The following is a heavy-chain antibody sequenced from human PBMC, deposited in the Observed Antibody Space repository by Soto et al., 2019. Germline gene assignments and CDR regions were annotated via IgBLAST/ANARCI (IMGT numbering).Heavy chain of an antibody. D-gene: IGHD3-22*01. CDR2: ISGSGGST. Sequence: GGSLRLSCAASGLTFSSYAMSWVRQAPGKGLEWVSAISGSGGSTYYADSVKGRFTISRDNSKNTLYLQMNSLRAEDTAVYYCAKDLGDSSGYYLGFWFDPWGQGTLVTVSS. V-gene: IGHV3-23*01. J-gene: IGHJ5*02. CDR1: GLTFSSYA. CDR3: AKDLGDSSGYYLGFWFDP.